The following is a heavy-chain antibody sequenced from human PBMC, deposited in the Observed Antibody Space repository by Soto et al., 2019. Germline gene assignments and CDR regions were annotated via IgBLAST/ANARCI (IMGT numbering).Heavy chain of an antibody. D-gene: IGHD5-12*01. CDR3: AREGAGLDGYNYAFDY. CDR1: GFTFSSSS. Sequence: GGSLRLSCAASGFTFSSSSMNWVRQAPGKGLEWVSSISSSSSYIYYADSVKGRFTISRDNAKNSLYLQMNSLRAEDTAVYYCAREGAGLDGYNYAFDYWGQGTLVTASS. CDR2: ISSSSSYI. V-gene: IGHV3-21*04. J-gene: IGHJ4*02.